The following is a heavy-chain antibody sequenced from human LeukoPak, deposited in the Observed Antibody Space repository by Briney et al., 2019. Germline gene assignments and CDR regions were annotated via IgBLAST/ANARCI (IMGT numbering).Heavy chain of an antibody. CDR2: IYYSGST. CDR3: AREKDYDSSGYYLEGSWFDP. Sequence: SETLSLTCTVSGGSISSGGYYWSWIRQHPGKGLEWIGYIYYSGSTYYNPSLKSRVTISVDTSKNQFSLKLSSVTAADTAVYYCAREKDYDSSGYYLEGSWFDPWGQGTLVTVSS. CDR1: GGSISSGGYY. J-gene: IGHJ5*02. V-gene: IGHV4-31*03. D-gene: IGHD3-22*01.